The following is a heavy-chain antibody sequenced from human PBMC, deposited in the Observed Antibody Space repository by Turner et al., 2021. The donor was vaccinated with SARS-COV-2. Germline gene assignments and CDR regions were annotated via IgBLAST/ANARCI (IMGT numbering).Heavy chain of an antibody. CDR1: GDSIAGSAYY. Sequence: QLQLQDSGPRLVQPSETLSLTCPVSGDSIAGSAYYWGWLRQYPAKGLEWIGTVDSGGTTYYKPSLKRRSTLSVDTSTNHFYLNLYSVTAADTAVYYCVRLSLVYGDYAEYWGQGALVTVSS. CDR2: VDSGGTT. D-gene: IGHD4-17*01. V-gene: IGHV4-39*02. J-gene: IGHJ4*02. CDR3: VRLSLVYGDYAEY.